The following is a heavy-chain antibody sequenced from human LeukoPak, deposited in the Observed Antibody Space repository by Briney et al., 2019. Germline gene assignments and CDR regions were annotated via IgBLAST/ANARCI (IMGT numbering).Heavy chain of an antibody. V-gene: IGHV4-34*01. CDR1: GGSFSGYY. CDR3: ARSNLYSSSWYHFDY. J-gene: IGHJ4*02. CDR2: INHSGST. D-gene: IGHD6-13*01. Sequence: SETLSLTCAVYGGSFSGYYWSWVRQPPEKGLEWIGEINHSGSTNYNPSLKSRVTISVDTSKNQFSLELTSVTAADTAVYYCARSNLYSSSWYHFDYWGQGTLVTVSS.